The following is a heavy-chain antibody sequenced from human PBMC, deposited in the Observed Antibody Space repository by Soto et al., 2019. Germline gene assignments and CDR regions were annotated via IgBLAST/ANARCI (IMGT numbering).Heavy chain of an antibody. CDR3: VKAPLWFGELSFGYYYYGMEV. CDR2: VSSNGGST. J-gene: IGHJ6*02. V-gene: IGHV3-64D*06. D-gene: IGHD3-10*01. CDR1: GFTFSSYA. Sequence: EVSLRLSCSASGFTFSSYAMHWVRQAPGKGLEYVSAVSSNGGSTYYADSVKGRFTISRDNSKNTLYLQMSSLRAEDTAVYYCVKAPLWFGELSFGYYYYGMEVWGQGTTVTVSS.